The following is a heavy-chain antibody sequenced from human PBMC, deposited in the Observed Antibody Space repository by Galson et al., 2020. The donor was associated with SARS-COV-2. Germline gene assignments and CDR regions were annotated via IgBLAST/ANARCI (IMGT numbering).Heavy chain of an antibody. D-gene: IGHD3-22*01. CDR2: IRSKAYGGTT. CDR1: GFTFGDYA. V-gene: IGHV3-49*03. J-gene: IGHJ4*02. Sequence: GGSLRLSCTASGFTFGDYAMSWFRQAPGKGLEWVGFIRSKAYGGTTEYAASVKGRFTISRDDSKSIAYLQMNSLKTEDTAVYYCTREGITMIAPKRHFDYWGQGTLVTVSS. CDR3: TREGITMIAPKRHFDY.